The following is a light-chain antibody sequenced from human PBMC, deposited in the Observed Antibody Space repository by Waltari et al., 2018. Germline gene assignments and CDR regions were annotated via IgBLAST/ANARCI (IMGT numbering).Light chain of an antibody. V-gene: IGLV2-23*02. J-gene: IGLJ2*01. CDR2: EVS. CDR3: CSYAGSSTYVV. CDR1: SRDVGSYNL. Sequence: QSALTQPASVSGSPGQSITISCTGTSRDVGSYNLVPWSQQHPGKAPKLMIYEVSKRPSGVSNRFSGSKSGNTASLTISGLQAEDEADYYCCSYAGSSTYVVFGGGTKLTVL.